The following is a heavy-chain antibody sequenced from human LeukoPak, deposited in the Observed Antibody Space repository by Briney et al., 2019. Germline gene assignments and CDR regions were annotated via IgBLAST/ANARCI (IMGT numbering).Heavy chain of an antibody. J-gene: IGHJ4*02. D-gene: IGHD3-22*01. Sequence: PSETLSLTCSVSGASTTSYYWNWIRQAPGKGLEWIGYIYSDETTSYSPSLRSRVTISIDTSRNQFSLKLSSVTAADAAVYYCARDTRSYDTSGYYYFDYWGQGALVTVSS. CDR1: GASTTSYY. CDR3: ARDTRSYDTSGYYYFDY. V-gene: IGHV4-59*01. CDR2: IYSDETT.